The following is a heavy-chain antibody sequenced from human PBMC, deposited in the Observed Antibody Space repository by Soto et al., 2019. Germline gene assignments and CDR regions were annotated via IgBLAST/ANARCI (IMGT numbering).Heavy chain of an antibody. J-gene: IGHJ6*02. V-gene: IGHV1-69*02. D-gene: IGHD3-10*01. CDR1: GGDFLSYT. Sequence: QLVQSGAEVKRPGSSVKVSCKASGGDFLSYTISWVRQVPGQGPEWMGTIIPILDVAKNAQKFQGRVGITADKATSTVYMELRSLRADDTAVYYCAQMWFGELWHGMDVWGQGTTITVSS. CDR3: AQMWFGELWHGMDV. CDR2: IIPILDVA.